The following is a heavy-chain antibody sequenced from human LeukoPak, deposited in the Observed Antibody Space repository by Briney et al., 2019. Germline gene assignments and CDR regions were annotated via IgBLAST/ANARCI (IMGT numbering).Heavy chain of an antibody. CDR1: GFTFSNAW. CDR3: TTGGTTGDFWSGYYPFDY. V-gene: IGHV3-15*01. J-gene: IGHJ4*02. D-gene: IGHD3-3*01. CDR2: IKSKTDGGTT. Sequence: PGGSLRLSCAASGFTFSNAWMSWVRQAPGKGLEWVGRIKSKTDGGTTDYAAPVKGRFTISRDDSKNTLYLQMNSLKTEDTAVYYCTTGGTTGDFWSGYYPFDYWGQGTLVTVSS.